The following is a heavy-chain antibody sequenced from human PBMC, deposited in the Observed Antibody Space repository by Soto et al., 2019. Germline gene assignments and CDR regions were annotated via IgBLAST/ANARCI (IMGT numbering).Heavy chain of an antibody. CDR2: ISNDGSKK. CDR1: GFNFSIFG. Sequence: PGGSLRLSREASGFNFSIFGMHWVRQAPGKGLEWVAVISNDGSKKYYGDFVKGRFTISRDNSKNTLDLQMNSLRAEHTAVYYCAKDTTYMISLGGFMHSWGQGTLVTVSS. D-gene: IGHD3-16*01. V-gene: IGHV3-30*18. J-gene: IGHJ4*02. CDR3: AKDTTYMISLGGFMHS.